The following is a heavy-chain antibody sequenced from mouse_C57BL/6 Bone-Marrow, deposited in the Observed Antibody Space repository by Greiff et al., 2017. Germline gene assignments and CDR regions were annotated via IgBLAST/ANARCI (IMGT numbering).Heavy chain of an antibody. J-gene: IGHJ4*01. Sequence: VQLQQSGPVLVKPGASVKMSCKASGYTFTDYYMNWVKQSHGKSLEWIGVINPYNGGTSYNQKFKGKATLTVDKSSSTAYMELNSLTSEDSAVYYCARYFGGSSYDYAMDYWGQGTSVTVSS. D-gene: IGHD1-1*01. CDR3: ARYFGGSSYDYAMDY. V-gene: IGHV1-19*01. CDR2: INPYNGGT. CDR1: GYTFTDYY.